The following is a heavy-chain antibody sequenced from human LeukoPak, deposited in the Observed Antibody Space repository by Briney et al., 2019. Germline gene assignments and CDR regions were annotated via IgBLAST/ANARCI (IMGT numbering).Heavy chain of an antibody. CDR2: IYYSGST. D-gene: IGHD5-18*01. CDR1: GGSISSYY. Sequence: PSETLSLTCTVSGGSISSYYWSWIRQPPGKGLEWIGYIYYSGSTYYNPSLKSRVTISVDTSKNQFSLKLSSVTAADTAVYYCAILGVDTAMVFDYWGQGTLVTVSS. V-gene: IGHV4-59*08. CDR3: AILGVDTAMVFDY. J-gene: IGHJ4*02.